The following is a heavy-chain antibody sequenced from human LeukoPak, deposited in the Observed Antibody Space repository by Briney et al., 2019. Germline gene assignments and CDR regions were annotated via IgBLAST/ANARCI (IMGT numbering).Heavy chain of an antibody. V-gene: IGHV4-61*01. CDR2: IYYSGST. D-gene: IGHD5-18*01. CDR3: VVYSYGYGWDWFDP. CDR1: GGSISSSSYY. J-gene: IGHJ5*02. Sequence: SETLSLTCTVSGGSISSSSYYWSWIRQPPGKGLEWIGYIYYSGSTNYNPSLKSRVTISVDTSKNQFSLKLSSVTAADTAVYYCVVYSYGYGWDWFDPWGQGTLVTVSS.